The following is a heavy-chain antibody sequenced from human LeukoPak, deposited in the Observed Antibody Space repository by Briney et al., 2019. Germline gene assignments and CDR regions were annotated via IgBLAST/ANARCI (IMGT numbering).Heavy chain of an antibody. CDR1: GFTFSSYA. J-gene: IGHJ4*02. CDR2: ISYDGSNK. D-gene: IGHD2-2*02. CDR3: AIDLIVVVPAAILDY. V-gene: IGHV3-30*01. Sequence: GGSLRLSCAASGFTFSSYAMHWVRQAPGKGLEWVAVISYDGSNKYYADSVKGRFTISRDNSKNTLYLQMNSLRAEDTAVYYCAIDLIVVVPAAILDYWGQGTLVTVSS.